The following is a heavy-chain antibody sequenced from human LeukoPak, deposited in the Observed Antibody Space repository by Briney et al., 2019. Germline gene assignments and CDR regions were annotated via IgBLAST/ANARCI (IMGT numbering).Heavy chain of an antibody. J-gene: IGHJ6*03. V-gene: IGHV3-7*01. CDR1: GFTFSTYE. D-gene: IGHD1-26*01. Sequence: GGSLRPSCAASGFTFSTYEMNWVRQAPGKGLEWVANIKQDGSEKYYVDSVKGRFTISRDNAKNSLYLQMNSLRAEDTAVYYCARMTVSGSYYYYYYYMDVWGKGTTVTISS. CDR3: ARMTVSGSYYYYYYYMDV. CDR2: IKQDGSEK.